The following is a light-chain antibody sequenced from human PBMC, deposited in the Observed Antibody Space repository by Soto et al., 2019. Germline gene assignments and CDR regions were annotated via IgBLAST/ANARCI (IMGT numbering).Light chain of an antibody. CDR3: QQYGSSPT. J-gene: IGKJ1*01. V-gene: IGKV3-20*01. Sequence: EIVLTQSPGTLSLSPGERATLSCRASQSVSSSYLAWYQQKPGQAPRLLLYGASNRATGIPDRFSGSGSGTDFTLTISRLEPEDFAVYYCQQYGSSPTFGRGINVDIK. CDR2: GAS. CDR1: QSVSSSY.